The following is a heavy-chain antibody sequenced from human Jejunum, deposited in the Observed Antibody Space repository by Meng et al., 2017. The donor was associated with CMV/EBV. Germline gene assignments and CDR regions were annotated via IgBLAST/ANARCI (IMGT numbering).Heavy chain of an antibody. Sequence: SLICTVSGGPCSGHYWCWIHQPPGKGLEWIGDMHHSGSINYTPSLTSRVTISVDTSKSHFSLKLTSVTAADTAVYYCARTHGGQRGYWGQGTLVTVSS. CDR2: MHHSGSI. CDR3: ARTHGGQRGY. D-gene: IGHD3-16*01. CDR1: GGPCSGHY. V-gene: IGHV4-34*01. J-gene: IGHJ4*02.